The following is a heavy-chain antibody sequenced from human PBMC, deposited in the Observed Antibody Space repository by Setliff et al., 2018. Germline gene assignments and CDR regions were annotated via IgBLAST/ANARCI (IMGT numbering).Heavy chain of an antibody. Sequence: GGSLRLSCAASGFTFRSYGMHWVRQSPGKGLEWVAVIWYDGSNEYYADSVKGRFIISRDNSKNTLYLQMNSLRAEDTAVYYCAKPLYCSGDSCLQDLSSGDRWYFDYWGQGILVTVSS. CDR1: GFTFRSYG. J-gene: IGHJ4*02. V-gene: IGHV3-33*03. CDR3: AKPLYCSGDSCLQDLSSGDRWYFDY. D-gene: IGHD2-15*01. CDR2: IWYDGSNE.